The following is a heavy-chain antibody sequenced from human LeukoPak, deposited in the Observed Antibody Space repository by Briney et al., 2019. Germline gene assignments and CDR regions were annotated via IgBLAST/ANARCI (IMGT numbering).Heavy chain of an antibody. J-gene: IGHJ6*03. CDR1: GGSISSSSYY. V-gene: IGHV4-61*05. CDR3: ARGGYYYLDV. CDR2: IFHSGTT. D-gene: IGHD3-16*01. Sequence: SETLPLTCTVSGGSISSSSYYWGWIRQPPGKGLEWIAYIFHSGTTKYNPSLKSRVAISLDTPKSQFSLKLHSVTAADTAVYYCARGGYYYLDVWGRGTTVTVSS.